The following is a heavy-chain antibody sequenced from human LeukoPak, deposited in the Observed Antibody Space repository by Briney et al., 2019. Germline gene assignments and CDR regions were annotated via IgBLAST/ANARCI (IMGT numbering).Heavy chain of an antibody. CDR3: AKVPVQLEHHYYYYYMGV. CDR2: ISGSGGST. Sequence: GGSLRLSCAASGFTFSSYAMSWVRQAPGKGLEWVSGISGSGGSTYYADSVKGRFTISRDISKNTLYLQMNSLRAEDTAVYYCAKVPVQLEHHYYYYYMGVWGKGTTVTVSS. CDR1: GFTFSSYA. V-gene: IGHV3-23*01. D-gene: IGHD1-1*01. J-gene: IGHJ6*03.